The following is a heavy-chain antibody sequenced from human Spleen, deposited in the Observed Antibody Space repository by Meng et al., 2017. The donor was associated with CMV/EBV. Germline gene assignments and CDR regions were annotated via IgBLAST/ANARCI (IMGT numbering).Heavy chain of an antibody. Sequence: KVSCKGSGYIFTNYWIGWVRQMPGKGLEWMGIIYPGDSDTRYSPSFQGQVTISADKSTSTAYLRWNSLQASDTAVFYCARHLYSGSDLYYYYGMDVWGQGTTVTVSS. D-gene: IGHD5-12*01. CDR1: GYIFTNYW. CDR2: IYPGDSDT. J-gene: IGHJ6*02. CDR3: ARHLYSGSDLYYYYGMDV. V-gene: IGHV5-51*01.